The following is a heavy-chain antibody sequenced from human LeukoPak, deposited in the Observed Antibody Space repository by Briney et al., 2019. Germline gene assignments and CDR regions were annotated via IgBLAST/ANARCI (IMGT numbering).Heavy chain of an antibody. Sequence: GGSLRLSCAASGFTFSNYAMNWVRQAPGKGLEWVSLFSGSTGSTYYADSVKGRFSISRDNSKNTVYLQMNSLRVEDTAVYYCAKGPVSAIVGANTLDYWGQGTLVTVSS. CDR3: AKGPVSAIVGANTLDY. CDR2: FSGSTGST. V-gene: IGHV3-23*01. D-gene: IGHD1-26*01. J-gene: IGHJ4*02. CDR1: GFTFSNYA.